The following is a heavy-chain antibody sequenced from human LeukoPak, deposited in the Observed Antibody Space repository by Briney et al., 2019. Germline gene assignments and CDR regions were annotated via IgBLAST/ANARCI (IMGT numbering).Heavy chain of an antibody. Sequence: GASVKVSCKASGYTFADYYMNWVRQAPGQGLEWMGWINPNSGGTNYAQKFQGRVTMTRDTSISTAYMELSRLRSDDTAVYYCARDIRYFDWLSIGYMDVWGKGTTVTISS. CDR1: GYTFADYY. D-gene: IGHD3-9*01. CDR3: ARDIRYFDWLSIGYMDV. J-gene: IGHJ6*03. CDR2: INPNSGGT. V-gene: IGHV1-2*02.